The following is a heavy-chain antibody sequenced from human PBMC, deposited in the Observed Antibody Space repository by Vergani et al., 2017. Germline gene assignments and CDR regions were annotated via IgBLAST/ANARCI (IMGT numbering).Heavy chain of an antibody. CDR2: INPSGGYT. CDR1: GYAFTSYH. J-gene: IGHJ5*02. Sequence: QVHLVQSGAEVKKPGASVKVSCKASGYAFTSYHMHWVRQAPGQGLEWMGIINPSGGYTRYSQKFQGRVTMTRVTSTSTVFMELSSLRSEDTAVYYCAREGVTSMVRGVLSSTEVDPWGQGTLVIVSS. D-gene: IGHD3-10*01. V-gene: IGHV1-46*03. CDR3: AREGVTSMVRGVLSSTEVDP.